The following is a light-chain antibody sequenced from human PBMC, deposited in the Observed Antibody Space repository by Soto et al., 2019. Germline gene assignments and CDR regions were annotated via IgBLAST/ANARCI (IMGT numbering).Light chain of an antibody. V-gene: IGLV1-44*01. CDR3: AAWDDRLNGVV. J-gene: IGLJ2*01. Sequence: QSVLTQPPSASGTPGQRVTISCSGSSSNMGSNIVNWYQQLPGAAPKLLIYSKDQRPSGVPDRFSGSKSGTSASLAISGLQSEEEADYYCAAWDDRLNGVVFGGGTKLTVL. CDR2: SKD. CDR1: SSNMGSNI.